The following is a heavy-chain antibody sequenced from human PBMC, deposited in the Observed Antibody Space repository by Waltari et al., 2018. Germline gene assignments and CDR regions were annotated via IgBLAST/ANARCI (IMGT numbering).Heavy chain of an antibody. CDR3: ASSSPRDYDILTGYYISTYYFDY. Sequence: EVQLLESGGGLVQPGGSLRLSCAASGFTFSSYAMSWVRQAPGQGLEGGPAISGSGGSTYYADSVKGRFTISRDNSKNTLYLQMNSLRAEDTAVYYCASSSPRDYDILTGYYISTYYFDYWGQGTLVTVSS. CDR1: GFTFSSYA. CDR2: ISGSGGST. D-gene: IGHD3-9*01. V-gene: IGHV3-23*01. J-gene: IGHJ4*02.